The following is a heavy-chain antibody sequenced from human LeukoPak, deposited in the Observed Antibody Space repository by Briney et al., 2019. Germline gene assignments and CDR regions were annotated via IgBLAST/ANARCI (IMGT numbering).Heavy chain of an antibody. CDR1: GFSVSSYW. D-gene: IGHD5-18*01. J-gene: IGHJ4*02. Sequence: PGGSLRLSCAASGFSVSSYWMTWVRQAPGKGLDWVSVISGSAHKIRYADSVKGRFTISRDNSENIVYLQMNNLRAEDTAVYYCAGRVTGYSSGYVYWGQGTLVTVSS. CDR3: AGRVTGYSSGYVY. CDR2: ISGSAHKI. V-gene: IGHV3-23*01.